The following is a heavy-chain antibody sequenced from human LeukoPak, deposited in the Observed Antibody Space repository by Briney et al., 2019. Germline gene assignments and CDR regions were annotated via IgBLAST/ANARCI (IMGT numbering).Heavy chain of an antibody. CDR1: GFTFSSYG. CDR2: IWYDGSIK. J-gene: IGHJ3*02. Sequence: GRFLRLSCAASGFTFSSYGMHWVRQAPGKGLEWVAVIWYDGSIKYYADSVKGRFTISRDNSKNTLYLQMNSLRAEDTAVYYCARRADDAFDIWGQGTMVTVSS. V-gene: IGHV3-33*01. CDR3: ARRADDAFDI.